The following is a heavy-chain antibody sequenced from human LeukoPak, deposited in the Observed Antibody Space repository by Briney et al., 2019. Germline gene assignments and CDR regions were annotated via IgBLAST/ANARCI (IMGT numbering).Heavy chain of an antibody. V-gene: IGHV3-20*04. Sequence: GGSLRLSCAASGFTFDDYGMSWVRQVPGKGLEWVSGINWNGGSTGYADSVKGRFTISKDNAKNSLYLQMNSLRAEDTALYYCARGLEGSGSYYNGYFDYWGQGTLVTVSS. CDR3: ARGLEGSGSYYNGYFDY. J-gene: IGHJ4*02. CDR2: INWNGGST. CDR1: GFTFDDYG. D-gene: IGHD3-10*01.